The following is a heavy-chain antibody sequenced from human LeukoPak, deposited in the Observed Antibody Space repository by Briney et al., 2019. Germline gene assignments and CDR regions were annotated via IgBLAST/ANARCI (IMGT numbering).Heavy chain of an antibody. V-gene: IGHV4-61*08. D-gene: IGHD2-15*01. Sequence: PSQTLSLTCTASGGSISSGDYYWSCIRQPPGKGLEWIGYIHYSGDTKCNPSLKSRVTISVDTSKNQVSLQLNSVTAADTAVYYCAGYCGGGSCADSWGQGTLVTVSS. CDR3: AGYCGGGSCADS. CDR1: GGSISSGDYY. J-gene: IGHJ4*02. CDR2: IHYSGDT.